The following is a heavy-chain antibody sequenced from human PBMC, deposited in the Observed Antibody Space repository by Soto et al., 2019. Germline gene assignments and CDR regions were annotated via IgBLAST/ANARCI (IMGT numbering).Heavy chain of an antibody. CDR3: ANQRSREGYNFIEY. Sequence: PSETLSLTCAVYGGSFSGYYWSWVRQSPGKGLEWIGEINHSGSTNYNPSLKSRLTISVDTSKNQFSLKLTSVTVADTAVYFCANQRSREGYNFIEYWGQGIQVT. V-gene: IGHV4-34*01. CDR1: GGSFSGYY. D-gene: IGHD5-12*01. CDR2: INHSGST. J-gene: IGHJ4*02.